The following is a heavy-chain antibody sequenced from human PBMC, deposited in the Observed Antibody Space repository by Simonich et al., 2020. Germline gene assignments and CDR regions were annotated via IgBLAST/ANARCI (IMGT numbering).Heavy chain of an antibody. D-gene: IGHD7-27*01. CDR2: INPNRGGT. CDR3: ARGALTGDYYYMDV. V-gene: IGHV1-2*02. Sequence: QVQLVQSGAEVKKPGASVKVSCKASGYTFTGYYMHWVRQAPGQGLEGMGWINPNRGGTNYAQKFQGRVTMTRDTSISTAYMELSRLRSDDTAVYYCARGALTGDYYYMDVWGKGTTVTVSS. CDR1: GYTFTGYY. J-gene: IGHJ6*03.